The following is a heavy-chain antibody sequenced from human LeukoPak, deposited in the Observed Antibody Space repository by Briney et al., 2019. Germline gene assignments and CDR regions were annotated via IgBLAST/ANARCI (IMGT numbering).Heavy chain of an antibody. CDR3: AKDGIVVVPAAIRR. V-gene: IGHV3-30*02. CDR1: GFTFSSYG. Sequence: GGSLRLSCAASGFTFSSYGMHWVRQAPGKGLEWVAFIRYDGSNKYYADSVKGRFTISRDNSKNTLYLQMNSLRAEDTAVYYCAKDGIVVVPAAIRRWGQGTLVTVSS. J-gene: IGHJ4*02. CDR2: IRYDGSNK. D-gene: IGHD2-2*02.